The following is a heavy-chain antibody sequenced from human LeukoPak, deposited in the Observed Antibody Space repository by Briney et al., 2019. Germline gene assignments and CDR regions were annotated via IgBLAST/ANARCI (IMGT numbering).Heavy chain of an antibody. D-gene: IGHD6-13*01. Sequence: GGSLRLSCAASGFTFSNAWMSWVRQAPGKGLEWVGRIKSKTDGGTTDYAAPVKGRFTISRDDSKNTLYLQMNSLKTEDTAVYYCTTDLGIAAAGPWDWFDPWGQGTLVTASS. CDR2: IKSKTDGGTT. V-gene: IGHV3-15*01. CDR1: GFTFSNAW. J-gene: IGHJ5*02. CDR3: TTDLGIAAAGPWDWFDP.